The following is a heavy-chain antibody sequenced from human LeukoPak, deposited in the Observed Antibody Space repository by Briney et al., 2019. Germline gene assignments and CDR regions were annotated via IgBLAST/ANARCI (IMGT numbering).Heavy chain of an antibody. CDR1: GFTFSSYA. Sequence: GGSLRLSCAASGFTFSSYAMSWVCQAPGKGLEWVSAISGSGGSTYYADSVKGRFTISRDNSKNTLYLQMNSLRAEGTAVYYCAKGGTPQRFDFWSGYYPFDYWGQGTLVTVSS. CDR2: ISGSGGST. D-gene: IGHD3-3*01. CDR3: AKGGTPQRFDFWSGYYPFDY. J-gene: IGHJ4*02. V-gene: IGHV3-23*01.